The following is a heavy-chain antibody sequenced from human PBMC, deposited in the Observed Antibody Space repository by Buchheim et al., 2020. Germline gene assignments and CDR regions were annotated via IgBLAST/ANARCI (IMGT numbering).Heavy chain of an antibody. CDR2: INHSGNT. CDR3: ARLTAVAGTMEDY. Sequence: QVQLQQWGAGLLKTSETLSLTCAVYGGSFSGYYWSWIRQPPGKGLEWIGEINHSGNTNYNPSLKSRVTISVDTSKNQFSLKLSSVTAADTAVYYCARLTAVAGTMEDYWGQGTL. CDR1: GGSFSGYY. J-gene: IGHJ4*02. D-gene: IGHD6-19*01. V-gene: IGHV4-34*01.